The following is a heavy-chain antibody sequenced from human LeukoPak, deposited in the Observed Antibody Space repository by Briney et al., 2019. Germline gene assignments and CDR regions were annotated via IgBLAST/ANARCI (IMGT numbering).Heavy chain of an antibody. CDR1: GFTFDDYA. CDR2: ISWNSGSI. D-gene: IGHD4-17*01. Sequence: GRSLRLSCAASGFTFDDYAMHWVRQAPGKGLEWVSGISWNSGSIGYADSVKGRFTISRDNAKNSLHLQMNSLRAEDTALYYCAKDRTTVTTSDFDYWGQGTLVTVSS. V-gene: IGHV3-9*01. J-gene: IGHJ4*02. CDR3: AKDRTTVTTSDFDY.